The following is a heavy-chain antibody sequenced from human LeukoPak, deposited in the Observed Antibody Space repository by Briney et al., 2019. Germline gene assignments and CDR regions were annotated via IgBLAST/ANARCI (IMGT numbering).Heavy chain of an antibody. CDR3: ARGYCSSTSCYATANPYFDY. Sequence: ASVKVSCKASGGTFSSYAISWVQQAPGQGLEWMGGIIPIFGTANYAQKFQGRVTITTDESTSTAYMELSSLRSEDTAVYYCARGYCSSTSCYATANPYFDYWGQGTLVTVSS. CDR2: IIPIFGTA. CDR1: GGTFSSYA. V-gene: IGHV1-69*05. J-gene: IGHJ4*02. D-gene: IGHD2-2*01.